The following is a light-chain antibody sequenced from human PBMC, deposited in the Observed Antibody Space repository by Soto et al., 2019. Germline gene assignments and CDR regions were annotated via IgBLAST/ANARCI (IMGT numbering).Light chain of an antibody. V-gene: IGKV4-1*01. CDR1: QSVLYSSNNKNY. J-gene: IGKJ2*01. Sequence: DIVLTQSPDSLAVSLGERATINCKSSQSVLYSSNNKNYLAWYQQKPGQPPKLLIYWASTRESGVPDRFSGSGSGTDFTLNISSLQAEDVAVYYCQQYYNTPSYTFGQGTKLEIK. CDR3: QQYYNTPSYT. CDR2: WAS.